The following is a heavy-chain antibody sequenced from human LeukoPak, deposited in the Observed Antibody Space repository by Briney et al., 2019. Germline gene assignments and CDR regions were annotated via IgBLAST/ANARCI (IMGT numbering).Heavy chain of an antibody. CDR2: ISYDGSNK. D-gene: IGHD1-14*01. V-gene: IGHV3-30*18. CDR1: GFTFNSYS. Sequence: GGSLRLSCTASGFTFNSYSMNWVRQAPGKGLEWVAVISYDGSNKYYADSVKGRFTISRDNSKNTLYLQMNSLRAEDTAVYYCAKGPHKGYNSCDYWGQGTLVTVSS. J-gene: IGHJ4*02. CDR3: AKGPHKGYNSCDY.